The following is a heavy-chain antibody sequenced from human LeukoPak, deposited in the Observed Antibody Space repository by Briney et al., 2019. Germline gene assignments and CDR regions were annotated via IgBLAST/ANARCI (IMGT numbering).Heavy chain of an antibody. D-gene: IGHD3-16*02. J-gene: IGHJ4*02. CDR2: ISAYNGNT. V-gene: IGHV1-18*01. CDR1: GYTLTSYG. Sequence: AAVKVSCKASGYTLTSYGISWVRQAPGQGLEWMGWISAYNGNTNYAQKLQGRVIMTTDTSTSTAYMELRSLRSDDTAVYYCARDGDYDYVWGSYRYPYFDYWGQGTLVTVSS. CDR3: ARDGDYDYVWGSYRYPYFDY.